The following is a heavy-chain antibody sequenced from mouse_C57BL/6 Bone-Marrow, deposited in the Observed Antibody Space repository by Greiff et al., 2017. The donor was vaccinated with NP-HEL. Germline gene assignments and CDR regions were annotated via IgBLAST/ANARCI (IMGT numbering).Heavy chain of an antibody. J-gene: IGHJ3*01. Sequence: QVQLQQPGAELVKPGASVKMSCKASGYTFTSYWITWVKQRPGQGLEWIGDIYPGSGSTNYNEKFKSKATLTVDTSSSTAYMQLSSLTSEDSAVYYCARSEYYGTWFAYWGQGTLVTVSA. CDR2: IYPGSGST. CDR3: ARSEYYGTWFAY. D-gene: IGHD1-1*01. V-gene: IGHV1-55*01. CDR1: GYTFTSYW.